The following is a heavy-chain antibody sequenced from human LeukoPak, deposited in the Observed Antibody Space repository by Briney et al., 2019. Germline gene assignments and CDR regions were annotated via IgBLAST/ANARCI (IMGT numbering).Heavy chain of an antibody. Sequence: SETLSLTCAVYGGSFSGYYWSWIRQPPGKGLEWIGEINHSGGTNYNPSLKSRVTISVDTSKNQFSLKLSSVTAADTAVYYCARARSGWHVDYWGQGTLVTVPS. D-gene: IGHD6-19*01. CDR1: GGSFSGYY. CDR3: ARARSGWHVDY. J-gene: IGHJ4*02. V-gene: IGHV4-34*01. CDR2: INHSGGT.